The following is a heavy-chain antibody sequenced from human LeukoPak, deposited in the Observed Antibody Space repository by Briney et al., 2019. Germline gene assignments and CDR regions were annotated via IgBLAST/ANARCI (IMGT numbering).Heavy chain of an antibody. CDR1: GFTVKNNY. J-gene: IGHJ4*02. CDR3: AIGSYCSSGSCYPLFDY. V-gene: IGHV3-53*01. D-gene: IGHD2-15*01. CDR2: IYGDGST. Sequence: GGSLRLSCGASGFTVKNNYMNWVRQAPGKGLEWVSGIYGDGSTYYTKSVKGRFTISRDSSKNTLYLQMNSLRAEDTAVYYCAIGSYCSSGSCYPLFDYWGRGTLVTVSS.